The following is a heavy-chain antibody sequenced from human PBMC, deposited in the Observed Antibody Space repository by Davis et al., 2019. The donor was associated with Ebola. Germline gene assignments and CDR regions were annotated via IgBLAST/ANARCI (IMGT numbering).Heavy chain of an antibody. V-gene: IGHV3-21*04. CDR2: ISSSSSYI. CDR3: ATDSSGYNYERLYYTYYMDV. J-gene: IGHJ6*03. Sequence: GESLKISCAASGFTFSSYSMNWVRQAPGKGLEWVSSISSSSSYIYYADSVKGRFTISRDNAKNSLYLQMNSLRADDTAIYYCATDSSGYNYERLYYTYYMDVWGRGTTVSVSS. CDR1: GFTFSSYS. D-gene: IGHD3-22*01.